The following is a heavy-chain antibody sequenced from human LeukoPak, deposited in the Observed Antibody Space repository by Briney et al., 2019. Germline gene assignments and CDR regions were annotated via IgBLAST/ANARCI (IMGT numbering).Heavy chain of an antibody. Sequence: GASVKFSCKASGYTFTGYYIHWVRQAPGQGLEWMGWINPNSGGTNYVQKFQGRVTMTRDTSISTAYMELSSLRSDDAAVYYCARVLGGSGGHGSAVYWGQGTLVTVSS. CDR3: ARVLGGSGGHGSAVY. V-gene: IGHV1-2*02. CDR2: INPNSGGT. D-gene: IGHD2-8*02. J-gene: IGHJ4*02. CDR1: GYTFTGYY.